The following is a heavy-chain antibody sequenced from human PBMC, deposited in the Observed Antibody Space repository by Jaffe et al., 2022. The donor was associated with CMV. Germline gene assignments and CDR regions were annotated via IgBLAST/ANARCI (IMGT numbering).Heavy chain of an antibody. V-gene: IGHV4-39*01. D-gene: IGHD6-13*01. Sequence: QLQLQESGPGLVKPSETLSLTCTVSGGSISSSSYYWGWIRQPPGKGLEWIGSIYYSGSTYYNPSLKSRVTISVDTSKNQFSLKLSSVTAADTAVYYCARRGPYSSRGDYFDYWGQGTLVTVSS. J-gene: IGHJ4*02. CDR2: IYYSGST. CDR1: GGSISSSSYY. CDR3: ARRGPYSSRGDYFDY.